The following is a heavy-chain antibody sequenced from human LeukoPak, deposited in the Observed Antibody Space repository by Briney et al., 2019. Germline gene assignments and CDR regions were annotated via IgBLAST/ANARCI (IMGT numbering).Heavy chain of an antibody. CDR3: AKDLPQTQKYYIVVVPAAVRGDAFDI. D-gene: IGHD2-2*01. V-gene: IGHV3-21*04. CDR1: GFTFSSYS. CDR2: ISSSSSYI. J-gene: IGHJ3*02. Sequence: GGSLRLSCAASGFTFSSYSMNWVRQAPGKGLEWVSSISSSSSYIYYADSVKGRFTISRDNSKNTLYLQMNSLRAEDTAVYYCAKDLPQTQKYYIVVVPAAVRGDAFDIWGQGTMVTVSS.